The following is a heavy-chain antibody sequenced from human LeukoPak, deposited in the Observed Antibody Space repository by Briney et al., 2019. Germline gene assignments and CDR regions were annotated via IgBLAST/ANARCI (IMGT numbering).Heavy chain of an antibody. V-gene: IGHV3-73*01. Sequence: GGSLRPSCAASGFTFSDSDIHWVRQASGKGLEWVGRITTKRSNYATAYTASVKGRFTISRHDSENTAYLQMNSLKTEDTALYYCTTYRSGHYWGQGTLVTVSS. CDR3: TTYRSGHY. CDR1: GFTFSDSD. D-gene: IGHD6-19*01. J-gene: IGHJ4*02. CDR2: ITTKRSNYAT.